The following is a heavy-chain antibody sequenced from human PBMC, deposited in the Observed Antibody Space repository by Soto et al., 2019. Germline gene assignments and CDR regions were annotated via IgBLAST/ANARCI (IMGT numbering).Heavy chain of an antibody. D-gene: IGHD2-8*02. CDR2: IGTAGDT. V-gene: IGHV3-13*01. Sequence: EVQLVESGGGLVQPGGSLRLSCAASGFTFSSYDMHWVRQPIGKSLEWVSAIGTAGDTYYPDSVKGRFTISRENAKNSLYLQLNSLRLCDTALYYCALLPVRGLRWWCFDPFGQRTLVTLSS. CDR1: GFTFSSYD. CDR3: ALLPVRGLRWWCFDP. J-gene: IGHJ5*02.